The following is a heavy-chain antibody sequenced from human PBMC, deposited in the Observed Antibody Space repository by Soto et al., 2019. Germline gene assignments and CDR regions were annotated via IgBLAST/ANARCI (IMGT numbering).Heavy chain of an antibody. Sequence: VSVKVSCKASGYTFTSYAMHWVRQAPGQRLEWMGWINAGNGNTKYSQKFQGRVTITRDTSASTAYMGLSSLRSEDTAVYYCARDLRQLEYYFDYWGQGTLVTVSS. CDR1: GYTFTSYA. J-gene: IGHJ4*02. CDR2: INAGNGNT. CDR3: ARDLRQLEYYFDY. D-gene: IGHD6-6*01. V-gene: IGHV1-3*01.